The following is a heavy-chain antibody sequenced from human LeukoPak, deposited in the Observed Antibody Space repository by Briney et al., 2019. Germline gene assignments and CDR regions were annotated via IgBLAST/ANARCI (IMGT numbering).Heavy chain of an antibody. CDR2: IRFDGSDK. V-gene: IGHV3-30*02. CDR1: GFTFSFYG. Sequence: PGGSLRLSCAASGFTFSFYGIHWVRQAPGKGLEWVAFIRFDGSDKYYADSVKGRFNVSRDNPKNTLYMHMNCLRVEHPAVYYCARRTDYGADTDDHWGQGTLVTVSS. D-gene: IGHD4-17*01. J-gene: IGHJ5*02. CDR3: ARRTDYGADTDDH.